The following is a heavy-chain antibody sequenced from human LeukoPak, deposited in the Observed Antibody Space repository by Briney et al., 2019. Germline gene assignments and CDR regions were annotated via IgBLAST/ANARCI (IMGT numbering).Heavy chain of an antibody. CDR1: GFTFSNHA. D-gene: IGHD6-6*01. CDR2: ISGSGGST. Sequence: GGSLRLSCAASGFTFSNHAMSWVRQAPGSGLEWVSAISGSGGSTYYADSVKGRFTISRDNSKNTLYLQVNSLRAEDTAIYYCARDSSHYLGSSDYWGQGTLVTVSS. V-gene: IGHV3-23*01. CDR3: ARDSSHYLGSSDY. J-gene: IGHJ4*02.